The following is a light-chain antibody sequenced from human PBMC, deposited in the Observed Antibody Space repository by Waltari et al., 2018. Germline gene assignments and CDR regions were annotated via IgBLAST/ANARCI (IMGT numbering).Light chain of an antibody. CDR2: YNS. V-gene: IGLV3-21*04. CDR3: QVWDSTTDHRV. J-gene: IGLJ1*01. Sequence: SYVLTQPPSVSVAPGKTARITCGGNNIGDKNVHWYQQKPGQAPVGVIYYNSDRPSGIAERFTGSNSGNTATLTIRRVEAGDEADYYCQVWDSTTDHRVFGTGTKVTVL. CDR1: NIGDKN.